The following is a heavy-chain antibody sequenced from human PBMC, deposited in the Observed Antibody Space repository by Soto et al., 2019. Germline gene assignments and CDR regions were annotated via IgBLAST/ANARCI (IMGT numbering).Heavy chain of an antibody. D-gene: IGHD6-13*01. CDR2: IYPGDSDT. CDR1: GYSFTSYW. CDR3: ASLGTHSFLYSSSWPGPFDY. J-gene: IGHJ4*02. V-gene: IGHV5-51*01. Sequence: GESLKISCKGSGYSFTSYWIGWVRQMPGKGLEWMGIIYPGDSDTRYSPSFQGQVTISADKSISTAYLQWSSLKASDTAMYYCASLGTHSFLYSSSWPGPFDYWGQGTLVTVSS.